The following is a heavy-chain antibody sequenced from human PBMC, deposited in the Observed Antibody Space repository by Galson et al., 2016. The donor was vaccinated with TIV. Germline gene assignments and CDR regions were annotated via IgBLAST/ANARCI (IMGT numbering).Heavy chain of an antibody. CDR1: GYTFTSYH. D-gene: IGHD2-2*01. V-gene: IGHV1-8*02. J-gene: IGHJ5*02. CDR3: ARSWSVVAPNWVDP. CDR2: INPDSGNT. Sequence: SVKVSCKASGYTFTSYHINWVRQATGQGLEWMGWINPDSGNTGYVQKFQGRVTMTRNISASTVYMELSSLRSEDTAVYYFARSWSVVAPNWVDPWGQGTLVSDSS.